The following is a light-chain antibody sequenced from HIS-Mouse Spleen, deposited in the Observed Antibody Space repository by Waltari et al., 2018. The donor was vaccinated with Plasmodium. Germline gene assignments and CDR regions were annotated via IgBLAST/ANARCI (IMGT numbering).Light chain of an antibody. Sequence: SSELTQDPAVSVALGQTVRITCQGDSLRSYYASWYQQKPGQAPVIVMYGKHHRPAGIPDRFSGSSSGNTASLTITGAQAEDEADYYCNSRDSSGNHQVFGGGTKLTVL. V-gene: IGLV3-19*01. CDR3: NSRDSSGNHQV. CDR2: GKH. CDR1: SLRSYY. J-gene: IGLJ3*02.